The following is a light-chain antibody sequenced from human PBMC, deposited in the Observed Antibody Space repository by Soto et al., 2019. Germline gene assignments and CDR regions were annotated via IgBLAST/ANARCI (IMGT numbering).Light chain of an antibody. J-gene: IGKJ1*01. CDR3: QQYSTYSRA. V-gene: IGKV1-5*03. CDR1: QNINNL. Sequence: DIQMTQSPSTLSASVGDRVTITCRASQNINNLLAWYQQKPGKAPNLLIYKASSLESGVPSRFSGSGYGTEFTLTISSLQPEDFATFYCQQYSTYSRALGQGTKVDIK. CDR2: KAS.